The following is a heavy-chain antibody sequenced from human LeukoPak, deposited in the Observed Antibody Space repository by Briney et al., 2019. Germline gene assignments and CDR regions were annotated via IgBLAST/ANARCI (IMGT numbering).Heavy chain of an antibody. D-gene: IGHD3-10*01. CDR3: ARERAAGYAFGEAGYYFDY. Sequence: SGTLSLTCAVSGGSISSSNWWSWVRQPPGKGLEWIGEIYHSGSTNYNPSLKSRVTISVDKSKNQFSLRLSSVTAADTAVYYCARERAAGYAFGEAGYYFDYWGQGTLVTVSS. CDR2: IYHSGST. V-gene: IGHV4-4*02. J-gene: IGHJ4*02. CDR1: GGSISSSNW.